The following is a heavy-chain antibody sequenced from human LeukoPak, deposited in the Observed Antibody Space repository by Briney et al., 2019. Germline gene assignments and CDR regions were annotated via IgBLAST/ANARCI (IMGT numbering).Heavy chain of an antibody. CDR1: GGSFSGYY. V-gene: IGHV4-34*01. CDR2: INHSGST. D-gene: IGHD3-22*01. CDR3: ARRRPSTMIVVINNWFDP. J-gene: IGHJ5*02. Sequence: PSETLSLTCAVYGGSFSGYYWSWIHQPPGKGLEWIGEINHSGSTNYNPSLKRRVPISVGTSKNQFSLKLSSVTAADTAVYYGARRRPSTMIVVINNWFDPWGQGTLVTVSS.